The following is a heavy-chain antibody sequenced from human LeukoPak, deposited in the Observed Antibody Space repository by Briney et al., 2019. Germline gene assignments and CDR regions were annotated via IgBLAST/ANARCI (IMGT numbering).Heavy chain of an antibody. CDR1: GFTFSDYY. CDR2: ISNTGSSI. Sequence: PGGSLRLSCAASGFTFSDYYMSWIRQAPGKGLEWVSYISNTGSSIYYADSVKGRFTISRDNAKSSLYLQMNSLRAEDTAVYYCARAFGGGFFDYWGQGILVTVSS. CDR3: ARAFGGGFFDY. D-gene: IGHD3-10*01. V-gene: IGHV3-11*04. J-gene: IGHJ4*02.